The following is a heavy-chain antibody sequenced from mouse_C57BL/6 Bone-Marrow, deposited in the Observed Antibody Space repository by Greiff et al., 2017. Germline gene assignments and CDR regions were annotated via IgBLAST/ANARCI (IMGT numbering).Heavy chain of an antibody. V-gene: IGHV1-64*01. J-gene: IGHJ2*01. CDR3: ARSWDAFFDY. CDR2: IHPNSGST. Sequence: QVQLQQPGAELVKPGASVKLSCKASGYTFTSYWMHWVKQRPGQGLEWIGMIHPNSGSTNYNEKFKSKATLTVDKSSSTASMQLSSLTSEDSAVYYCARSWDAFFDYWGQGTTLTVSS. D-gene: IGHD4-1*01. CDR1: GYTFTSYW.